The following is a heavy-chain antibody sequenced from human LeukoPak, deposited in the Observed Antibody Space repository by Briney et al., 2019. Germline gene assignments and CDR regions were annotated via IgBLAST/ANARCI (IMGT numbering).Heavy chain of an antibody. V-gene: IGHV4-39*01. Sequence: SETLSLTCTVSGGSISSSSAYWGWIRQPPGKGLEWIGSIYYSKNTYYNPSLKSRVTISADTSKNQFSLTLGSVSATDTAVYYCVSPRGFSYGYFDYWGRGTLVTVSS. CDR3: VSPRGFSYGYFDY. CDR2: IYYSKNT. J-gene: IGHJ4*02. CDR1: GGSISSSSAY. D-gene: IGHD5-18*01.